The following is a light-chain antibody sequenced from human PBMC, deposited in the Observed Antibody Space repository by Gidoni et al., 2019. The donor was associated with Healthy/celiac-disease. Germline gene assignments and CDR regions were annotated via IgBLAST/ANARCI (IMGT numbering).Light chain of an antibody. V-gene: IGKV2-28*01. CDR3: MQALQTPA. J-gene: IGKJ1*01. Sequence: DIVMTQSPLSLPVTPGEPASISCRSSQSPLHSNGYNYLDWYLQKPGQSPQLLIYLASKRASGVTDRFSGSGSGTDFTLKISRVEAEDVGVYYCMQALQTPAFGQGTKVEIK. CDR2: LAS. CDR1: QSPLHSNGYNY.